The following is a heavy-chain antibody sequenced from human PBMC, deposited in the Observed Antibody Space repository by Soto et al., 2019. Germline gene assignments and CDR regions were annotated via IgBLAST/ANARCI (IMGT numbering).Heavy chain of an antibody. CDR2: IYHSGST. D-gene: IGHD4-17*01. Sequence: PSETLSLTCAVSGGSISSGGYSWSWIRQPPGKGLEWIGYIYHSGSTYYNPPLKSRVTISVDRSKNQFSLKLSSVTAADTAVYYCARVLLGAVTLFDYWGQGTLVTVSS. J-gene: IGHJ4*02. CDR3: ARVLLGAVTLFDY. V-gene: IGHV4-30-2*01. CDR1: GGSISSGGYS.